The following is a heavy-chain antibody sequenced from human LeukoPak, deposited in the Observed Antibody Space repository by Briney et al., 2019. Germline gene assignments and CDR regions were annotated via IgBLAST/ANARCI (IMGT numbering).Heavy chain of an antibody. V-gene: IGHV1-24*01. CDR3: ATVPPFMITFGGVIAGFIGY. CDR1: GYTLTELS. CDR2: FDPEDGET. D-gene: IGHD3-16*02. J-gene: IGHJ4*02. Sequence: GASVKVSCKVSGYTLTELSMHWVRQAPGKGLEWMGGFDPEDGETIYAQKFQGRVTMTEDTSTDTAYMELSSLRSEDTAVYYCATVPPFMITFGGVIAGFIGYWGQGTLVTVSS.